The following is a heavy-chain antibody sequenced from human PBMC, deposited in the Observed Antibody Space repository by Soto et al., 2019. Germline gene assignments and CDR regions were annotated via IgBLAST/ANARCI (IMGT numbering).Heavy chain of an antibody. Sequence: SVPDSSAASGFTCGDASRHWVGQVPGQGLGGGASIYWTVLTVAYADSVKGRFTISRDNDKNSLYLQMNSLRTEETALYYCAKDRYCSGASCYGPPQFRSGEQLGNYGMVAWGQVT. D-gene: IGHD2-15*01. CDR1: GFTCGDAS. V-gene: IGHV3-9*01. CDR3: AKDRYCSGASCYGPPQFRSGEQLGNYGMVA. CDR2: IYWTVLTV. J-gene: IGHJ6*02.